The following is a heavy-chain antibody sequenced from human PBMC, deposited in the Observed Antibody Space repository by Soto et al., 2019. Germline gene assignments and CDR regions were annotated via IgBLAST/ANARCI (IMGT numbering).Heavy chain of an antibody. D-gene: IGHD1-1*01. V-gene: IGHV4-59*08. CDR2: IYYSAST. J-gene: IGHJ4*02. CDR3: ARRYGYSFDY. Sequence: SETLSLTCTVSGGSISSYYWSWIRQPPGKGLEWIGYIYYSASTNYNPSLKSRVTISVDTSKNQFSLKLSSVTAADTALYYCARRYGYSFDYWGQGTLVTVSS. CDR1: GGSISSYY.